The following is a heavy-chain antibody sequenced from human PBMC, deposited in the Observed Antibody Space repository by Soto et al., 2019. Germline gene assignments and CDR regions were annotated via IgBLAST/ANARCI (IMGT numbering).Heavy chain of an antibody. J-gene: IGHJ5*02. Sequence: ASVKVSCKASGYTFTSYDINWVRQATGQGLEWMGWINPNNGNTGYAQKFQGRVTMTRSTSISTAYMELSSLRSDDTAVYFCARTSSGTRGGFDPWGQGTLVTVSS. V-gene: IGHV1-8*01. CDR3: ARTSSGTRGGFDP. CDR1: GYTFTSYD. CDR2: INPNNGNT. D-gene: IGHD1-1*01.